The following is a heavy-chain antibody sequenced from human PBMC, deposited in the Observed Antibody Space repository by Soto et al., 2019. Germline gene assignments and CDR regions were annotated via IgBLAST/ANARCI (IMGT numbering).Heavy chain of an antibody. J-gene: IGHJ6*02. CDR3: AKAPAPWSSRLVSAYGMDV. CDR2: ISGSGGST. CDR1: GFTFSSYA. V-gene: IGHV3-23*01. D-gene: IGHD2-8*01. Sequence: GGSLRLSCAASGFTFSSYAMSWVRQAPGKGLEWVSAISGSGGSTYYADSVKGRFTISRDNSKNTLYLQMNSLRAEDTAVYYCAKAPAPWSSRLVSAYGMDVWGQGTTVTVSS.